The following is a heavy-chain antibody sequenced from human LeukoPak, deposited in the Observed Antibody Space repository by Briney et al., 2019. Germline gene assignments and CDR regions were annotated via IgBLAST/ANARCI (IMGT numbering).Heavy chain of an antibody. CDR1: GGTFSSYA. V-gene: IGHV1-69*13. CDR3: ARDAPEEGIDY. CDR2: IIPIFGTA. D-gene: IGHD1-14*01. Sequence: ASVKVSCKAPGGTFSSYAISWVRQAPGQGLEWMGGIIPIFGTANYAQKFQGRVTITADESTSTAYMELSSLRSEDTAVYYCARDAPEEGIDYWGQGTLVTVSS. J-gene: IGHJ4*02.